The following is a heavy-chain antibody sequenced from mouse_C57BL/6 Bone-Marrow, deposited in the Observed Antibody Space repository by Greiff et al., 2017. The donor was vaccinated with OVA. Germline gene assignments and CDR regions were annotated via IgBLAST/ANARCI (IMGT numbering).Heavy chain of an antibody. V-gene: IGHV1-55*01. CDR1: GYTFTSYW. D-gene: IGHD2-3*01. CDR2: IYPGSGST. J-gene: IGHJ3*01. CDR3: ARLGDGYPSWFAY. Sequence: QVQLQQPGAELVKPGASVKMSCKASGYTFTSYWITWVKQRPGQGLAWIGDIYPGSGSTNYNEKFKSKATLTVDTSSSTAYMQLSSLTSEDSAVYYGARLGDGYPSWFAYWGQGTLVTVSA.